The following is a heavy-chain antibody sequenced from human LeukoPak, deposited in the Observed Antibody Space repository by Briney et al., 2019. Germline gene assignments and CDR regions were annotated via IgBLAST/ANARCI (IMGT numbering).Heavy chain of an antibody. CDR3: AKDLGLDYYDSSGYYLGAFDI. Sequence: GGSLRLSCAASGFTFSSYSMNWVRQAPGKGLEWVSSISSSSSYIYYADSVKGRFTISRDNAKNSLYLQMNSLRAEDTAVYYCAKDLGLDYYDSSGYYLGAFDIWGQGTMVTVSS. CDR1: GFTFSSYS. V-gene: IGHV3-21*04. J-gene: IGHJ3*02. CDR2: ISSSSSYI. D-gene: IGHD3-22*01.